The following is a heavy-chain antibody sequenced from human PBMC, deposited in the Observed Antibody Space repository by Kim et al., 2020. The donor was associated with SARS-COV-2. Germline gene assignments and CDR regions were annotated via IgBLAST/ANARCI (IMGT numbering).Heavy chain of an antibody. Sequence: GSLRLSCAVYGGSFSGYYWSWIRQPPGKGLEWIGEINHSGSTNYNPSLKSRVTISVDTSKNQFSLKLSSVTAADTAVYYCARGLSGRPIDYWGQGTLVTVSS. J-gene: IGHJ4*02. CDR3: ARGLSGRPIDY. CDR1: GGSFSGYY. D-gene: IGHD2-15*01. V-gene: IGHV4-34*01. CDR2: INHSGST.